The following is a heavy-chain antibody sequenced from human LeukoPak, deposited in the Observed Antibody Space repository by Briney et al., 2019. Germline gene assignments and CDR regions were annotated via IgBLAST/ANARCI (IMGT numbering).Heavy chain of an antibody. Sequence: PSETLSLTCAVYGGSFSDYSWTWIRQPPGKGLEWIGEINQSGGTNHNPSLMSRVIMSVDTSKNQISLKVSSVTAADTAVYYCARVGYSYSINDWSRTGLGACAPKHYYYMDVWGRGTTVTVSS. D-gene: IGHD5-18*01. V-gene: IGHV4-34*01. CDR1: GGSFSDYS. CDR2: INQSGGT. CDR3: ARVGYSYSINDWSRTGLGACAPKHYYYMDV. J-gene: IGHJ6*03.